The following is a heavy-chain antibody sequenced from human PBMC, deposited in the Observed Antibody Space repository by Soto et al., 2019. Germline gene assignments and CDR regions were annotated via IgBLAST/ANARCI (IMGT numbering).Heavy chain of an antibody. CDR1: GGSISSGGYY. D-gene: IGHD3-3*01. CDR2: IYYSGST. V-gene: IGHV4-31*03. J-gene: IGHJ3*02. CDR3: ARDHITIFGVDPNDAFDI. Sequence: PSETLSLTCTVSGGSISSGGYYWSWIRQHPGKGLEWIGYIYYSGSTYYNPSLKSRVTISVDTSKNQFSLKLSSVTAADTAVYYCARDHITIFGVDPNDAFDIWGQGTMVTVSS.